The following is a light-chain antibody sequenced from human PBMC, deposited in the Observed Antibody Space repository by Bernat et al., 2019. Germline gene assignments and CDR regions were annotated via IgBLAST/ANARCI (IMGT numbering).Light chain of an antibody. J-gene: IGKJ2*01. V-gene: IGKV1-16*02. CDR1: QDINNY. CDR3: QQYDTYPYT. CDR2: AAS. Sequence: DIQMTLSPSSLSASVGGRVTITCRASQDINNYLAWFQHKPGKAPKALVYAASILQRGVPSKFSGSASGTLFTLTISSLQPEDFATYYCQQYDTYPYTFGQGTKLEIK.